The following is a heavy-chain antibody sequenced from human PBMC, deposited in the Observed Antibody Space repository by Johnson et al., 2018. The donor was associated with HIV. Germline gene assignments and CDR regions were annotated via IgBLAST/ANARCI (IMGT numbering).Heavy chain of an antibody. CDR2: ISYDGYNS. V-gene: IGHV3-30*04. J-gene: IGHJ3*02. D-gene: IGHD3-22*01. CDR1: GFTFSGFE. Sequence: QVQLVESGGGVVQPGRSLRLSCAASGFTFSGFEMHWVRQSPGKGLEWVALISYDGYNSYYADSVKGRFTISRDDSKNTLYLQMNSLKTEDTAVYYCTSTYYYDSSGYSRQDNDALDIWGQGTMVTVSS. CDR3: TSTYYYDSSGYSRQDNDALDI.